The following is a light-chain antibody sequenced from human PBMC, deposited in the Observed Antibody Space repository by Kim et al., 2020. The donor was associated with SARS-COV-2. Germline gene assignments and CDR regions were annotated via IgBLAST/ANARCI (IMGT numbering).Light chain of an antibody. CDR1: LGISSY. V-gene: IGKV1-9*01. J-gene: IGKJ2*01. CDR3: QQLNSYPPYT. Sequence: ASVGDRVTVSCRASLGISSYLAWYQQKPGNAPKLLIYAASTLQSGVPSRFSGSGSGTDFTLTISSLHPEELATYYCQQLNSYPPYTFGQGTKLEI. CDR2: AAS.